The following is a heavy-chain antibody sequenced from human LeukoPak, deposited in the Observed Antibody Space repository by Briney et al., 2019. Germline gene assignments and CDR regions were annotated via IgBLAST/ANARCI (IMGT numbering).Heavy chain of an antibody. CDR1: GGSITNYY. D-gene: IGHD2-2*01. CDR3: ARSEVVPAADDAFDI. J-gene: IGHJ3*02. Sequence: SETLSLTCTVSGGSITNYYWAWIRQPPGKGLEWIGNIYYTGGTKYNPSLRSRVTISVDPSKNQFSLKLSSVTAADTAVYYCARSEVVPAADDAFDIWGQGTMVTVSS. V-gene: IGHV4-59*08. CDR2: IYYTGGT.